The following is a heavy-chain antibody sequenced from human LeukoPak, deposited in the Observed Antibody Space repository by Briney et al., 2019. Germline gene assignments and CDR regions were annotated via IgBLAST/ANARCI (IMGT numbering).Heavy chain of an antibody. V-gene: IGHV3-43*02. J-gene: IGHJ4*02. CDR3: AKVPYHSDSSDYFDY. CDR1: GFTFDDYA. Sequence: GGSLRLSCAASGFTFDDYAMHWVRQAPGKGLEWVSVISGDGGGTYYADSVKGRFTISRDNSKNSLDLQMNSLRTEDTALYFCAKVPYHSDSSDYFDYWGQGTLVTVSS. D-gene: IGHD3-22*01. CDR2: ISGDGGGT.